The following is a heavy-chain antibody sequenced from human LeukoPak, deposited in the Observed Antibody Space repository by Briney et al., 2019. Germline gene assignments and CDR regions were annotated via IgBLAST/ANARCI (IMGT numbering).Heavy chain of an antibody. D-gene: IGHD3-10*01. CDR2: ISYDGSNK. V-gene: IGHV3-30*18. CDR3: AKTGVPGPGYYYYYGMDV. CDR1: GFTFSSYG. J-gene: IGHJ6*02. Sequence: PGGSLRLSCAASGFTFSSYGMHWVRQAPGKGLEWVAVISYDGSNKYYADSVKGRFTISRDNSKNTLYLQMNSLRAEDTALYYCAKTGVPGPGYYYYYGMDVWGQGTTVTVSS.